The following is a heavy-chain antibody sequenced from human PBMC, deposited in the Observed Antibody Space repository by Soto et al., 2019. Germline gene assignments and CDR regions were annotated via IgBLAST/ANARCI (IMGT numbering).Heavy chain of an antibody. Sequence: GGSLRLSCAASGFAFSSYWMHWVRQAPGKGLVWVSRINRDGSSTSYADSVKGRFTISRDNAKNTLYLQMNSLRAEDTAVYHCARDWSSTPDPWGQGTLVTVSS. D-gene: IGHD2-2*01. CDR2: INRDGSST. V-gene: IGHV3-74*01. CDR1: GFAFSSYW. J-gene: IGHJ5*02. CDR3: ARDWSSTPDP.